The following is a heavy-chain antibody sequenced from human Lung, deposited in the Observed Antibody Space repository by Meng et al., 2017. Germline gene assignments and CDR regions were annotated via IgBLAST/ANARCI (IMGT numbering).Heavy chain of an antibody. Sequence: QVCLKGAGPGLVTPAGTLPLTCVVSGGSISSIDWWSWVRQPPGKGMEWIGEIYHGGDTNYNPSLKSRVTIAIDRSKNQFSLKLSSVTAADTAVYYCASWIYSCGWQWGQGTLVTVSS. J-gene: IGHJ4*02. D-gene: IGHD6-19*01. V-gene: IGHV4/OR15-8*02. CDR1: GGSISSIDW. CDR2: IYHGGDT. CDR3: ASWIYSCGWQ.